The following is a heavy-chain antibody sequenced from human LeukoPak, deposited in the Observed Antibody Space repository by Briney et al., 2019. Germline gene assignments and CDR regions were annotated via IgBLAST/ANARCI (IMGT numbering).Heavy chain of an antibody. CDR1: GGSISSYY. CDR3: VRGGYNPFDY. J-gene: IGHJ4*02. D-gene: IGHD5-24*01. V-gene: IGHV4-59*01. CDR2: IYYSRST. Sequence: PSETLSLTCTVSGGSISSYYWSWIRQPPGKGLEWIGYIYYSRSTNYNPSLKSRVTISVDTSKNQFSLKLSSVTAADTAVYYCVRGGYNPFDYWGQGTLVTVSS.